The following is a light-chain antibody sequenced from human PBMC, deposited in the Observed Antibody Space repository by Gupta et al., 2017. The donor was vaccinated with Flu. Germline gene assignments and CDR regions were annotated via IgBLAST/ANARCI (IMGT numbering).Light chain of an antibody. Sequence: QSALTQPASVSGSPSLWITISCTVTSSDVGGYNHVSWFQQHPAKAPKLMIYDVTDRPSEVAHRFSGSKAGNTASLTISGLQEEDEADYYCTSDTSRTNWVFGGGTKLTVL. CDR1: SSDVGGYNH. CDR3: TSDTSRTNWV. CDR2: DVT. J-gene: IGLJ3*02. V-gene: IGLV2-14*01.